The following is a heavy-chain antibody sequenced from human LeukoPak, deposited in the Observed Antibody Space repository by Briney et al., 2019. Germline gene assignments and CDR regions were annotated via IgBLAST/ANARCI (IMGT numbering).Heavy chain of an antibody. V-gene: IGHV3-23*01. CDR2: IFGSGGST. J-gene: IGHJ4*02. Sequence: GGTLRLSCAASGFTFSSYAMYWVRQAPGKGLDWVSGIFGSGGSTHYADSVKGRFTISRDNSKNTVYLQMNSLRAEDTAVYYCAKTTTGYSSGRFPGWPVDYWGQGTLVTVSS. D-gene: IGHD6-19*01. CDR1: GFTFSSYA. CDR3: AKTTTGYSSGRFPGWPVDY.